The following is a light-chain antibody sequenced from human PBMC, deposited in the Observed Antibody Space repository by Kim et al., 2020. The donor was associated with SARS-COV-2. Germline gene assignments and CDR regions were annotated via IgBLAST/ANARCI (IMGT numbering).Light chain of an antibody. CDR1: KWGDKY. J-gene: IGLJ2*01. CDR2: QDR. Sequence: SVSPGQTASITCSGDKWGDKYACWYQQKPGLSPVLVIYQDRKRPSGIPERFSGSNSGNTATLTISGTQATDEADYYCQAWDSSTVVFGGGTKLTVL. CDR3: QAWDSSTVV. V-gene: IGLV3-1*01.